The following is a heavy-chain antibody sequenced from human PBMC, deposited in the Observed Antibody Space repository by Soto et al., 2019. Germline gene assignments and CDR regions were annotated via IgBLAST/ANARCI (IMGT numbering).Heavy chain of an antibody. V-gene: IGHV3-23*01. CDR1: GFTFSNYA. D-gene: IGHD2-15*01. CDR3: TKANRYCSGANCFTFDY. Sequence: PGGSLRLSCTASGFTFSNYAMSWVRQAPGKGLEWVSTFSSGGGGTYYADSVKGRFTISRDNSKNTLSLQMNSLRAEDTAVYYFTKANRYCSGANCFTFDYWGLGTLVTVSS. J-gene: IGHJ4*02. CDR2: FSSGGGGT.